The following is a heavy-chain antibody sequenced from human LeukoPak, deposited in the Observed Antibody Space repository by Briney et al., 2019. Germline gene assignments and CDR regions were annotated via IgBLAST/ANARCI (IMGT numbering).Heavy chain of an antibody. Sequence: ASVKVSCKASGYTFTSYDINWVRQATGQGLEWMGWMNPNSGNTGYAQKFQGRVTMTRNTSISTAYMELSSQRSEDTAVYYCARGSSSYYYFDYWGQGTLVTVSS. CDR2: MNPNSGNT. CDR1: GYTFTSYD. V-gene: IGHV1-8*01. J-gene: IGHJ4*02. CDR3: ARGSSSYYYFDY. D-gene: IGHD6-6*01.